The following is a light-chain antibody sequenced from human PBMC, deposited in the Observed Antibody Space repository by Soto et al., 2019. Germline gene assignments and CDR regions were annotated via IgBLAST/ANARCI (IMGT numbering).Light chain of an antibody. CDR2: DDS. Sequence: SYELTQPPSVSVAPGQTARITCGGKNIGSKSVNWYQQKPGQAPVLVVYDDSDRPSGIPERFSGSNAGNTATLTSSRVEAGDEADYYCQVWDSSSDHRVVFGGGTKLSVL. V-gene: IGLV3-21*02. J-gene: IGLJ2*01. CDR1: NIGSKS. CDR3: QVWDSSSDHRVV.